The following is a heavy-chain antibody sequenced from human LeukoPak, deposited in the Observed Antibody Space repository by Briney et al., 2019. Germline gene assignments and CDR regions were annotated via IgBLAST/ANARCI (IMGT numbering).Heavy chain of an antibody. D-gene: IGHD3-22*01. Sequence: GRSLRLSCAASGFTFSSSAMSWVRQAPGKGLEWVSAISNNGGYTYYADSVQGRFTISRDNSKSTLCLQMNSLRAEDTAVYYCARPYDTRGYFPDYWGQGTLVTVSS. CDR3: ARPYDTRGYFPDY. V-gene: IGHV3-23*01. CDR1: GFTFSSSA. CDR2: ISNNGGYT. J-gene: IGHJ4*02.